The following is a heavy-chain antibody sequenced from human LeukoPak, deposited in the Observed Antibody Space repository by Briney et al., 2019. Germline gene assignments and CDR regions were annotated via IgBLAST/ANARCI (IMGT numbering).Heavy chain of an antibody. J-gene: IGHJ4*02. Sequence: SETLSLTCTVSGGSISSYYWSWIRQPAGKGLEWIGRIYSSGSTNYNPSLKSRVTISVDKSKNQFSPKLSSVTAADTAVYYCARGRHDSSGYYSPLDYWGQGTLVTVSS. CDR1: GGSISSYY. D-gene: IGHD3-22*01. CDR3: ARGRHDSSGYYSPLDY. CDR2: IYSSGST. V-gene: IGHV4-4*07.